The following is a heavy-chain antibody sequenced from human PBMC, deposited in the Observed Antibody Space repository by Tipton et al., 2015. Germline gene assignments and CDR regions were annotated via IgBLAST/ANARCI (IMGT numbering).Heavy chain of an antibody. CDR3: AKDQTGGRITMVRGATAFGMDV. J-gene: IGHJ6*02. CDR2: ISGSGGNT. V-gene: IGHV3-23*01. CDR1: GFIFSSYA. D-gene: IGHD3-10*01. Sequence: GSLRLSCAGSGFIFSSYAMTWVRQAPGKGLEWVSTISGSGGNTYYADFVKGRFTISRDNSKNTLYQQMNSLRAEDTAVYYCAKDQTGGRITMVRGATAFGMDVWGQGTTVTVSS.